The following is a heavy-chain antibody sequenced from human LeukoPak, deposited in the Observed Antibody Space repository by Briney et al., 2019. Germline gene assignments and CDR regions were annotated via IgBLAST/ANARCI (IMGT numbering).Heavy chain of an antibody. CDR3: ARGAPEDSSGYPPGY. CDR1: GYTFTSYG. Sequence: GASVKVSCKASGYTFTSYGISWVRQAPGQGLEWMGIINPSGGSTSYAQKFQGRVTMTRDTSTSTVYMELSSLRSEDTAVYYCARGAPEDSSGYPPGYWGQGTLVTVSS. D-gene: IGHD3-22*01. J-gene: IGHJ4*02. CDR2: INPSGGST. V-gene: IGHV1-46*01.